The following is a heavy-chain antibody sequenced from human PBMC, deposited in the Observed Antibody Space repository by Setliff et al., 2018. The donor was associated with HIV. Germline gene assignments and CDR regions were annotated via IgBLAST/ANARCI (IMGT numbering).Heavy chain of an antibody. Sequence: PSETLSLTCTVSGGSISSSNYYWGWIRQPPGEGLEWIASIYYSGTTHYNPSLKSRVTVSIDTSKNQFSLKLSSVTASDTAVYYCARQELDIVVVAAASRSAFDLWGQGTMVTV. CDR2: IYYSGTT. V-gene: IGHV4-39*01. CDR3: ARQELDIVVVAAASRSAFDL. D-gene: IGHD2-15*01. J-gene: IGHJ3*01. CDR1: GGSISSSNYY.